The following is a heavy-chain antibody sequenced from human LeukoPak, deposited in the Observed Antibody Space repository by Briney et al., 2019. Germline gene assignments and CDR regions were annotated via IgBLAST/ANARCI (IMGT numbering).Heavy chain of an antibody. D-gene: IGHD2-15*01. CDR1: GFIFSGSV. J-gene: IGHJ4*01. Sequence: GRSLRLSCAASGFIFSGSVMHWVRQAPGKGLEWVAVLSYDGTNEYYGDSVKGRFTISRDNSKNTLYLHMNSLRHDDTAVYYCAKDSGGSVLEDWGHGSLVIASS. CDR2: LSYDGTNE. CDR3: AKDSGGSVLED. V-gene: IGHV3-30*18.